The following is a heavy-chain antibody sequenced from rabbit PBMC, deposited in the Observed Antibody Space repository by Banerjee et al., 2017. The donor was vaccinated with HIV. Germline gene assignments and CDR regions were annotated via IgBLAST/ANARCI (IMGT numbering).Heavy chain of an antibody. Sequence: QSLEESGGGLVQPEGSLTLTCTASGFTISNSDYMCWVRQAPGKGLEWIACIYAGSSDDTYYASWAKGRFTISKTSSTTVTLQMTSLTAADTASYFCAKNAGSYGYNLWGPGTLVTVS. CDR3: AKNAGSYGYNL. CDR1: GFTISNSDY. V-gene: IGHV1S40*01. D-gene: IGHD6-1*01. J-gene: IGHJ4*01. CDR2: IYAGSSDDT.